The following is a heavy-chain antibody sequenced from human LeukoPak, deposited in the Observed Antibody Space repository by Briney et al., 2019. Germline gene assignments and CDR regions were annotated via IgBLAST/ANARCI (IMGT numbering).Heavy chain of an antibody. CDR3: VRDSVGLYYFNY. D-gene: IGHD1-26*01. V-gene: IGHV3-53*01. J-gene: IGHJ4*02. Sequence: PGGSLRPSCAASGFTVSSNYMSWFRQAPGQGLEGVSAIYSDGSTYYADSVKGRFTISRDNSKNTLYLQMNSLRAKDTAVYYCVRDSVGLYYFNYWGQGTLVTVSS. CDR1: GFTVSSNY. CDR2: IYSDGST.